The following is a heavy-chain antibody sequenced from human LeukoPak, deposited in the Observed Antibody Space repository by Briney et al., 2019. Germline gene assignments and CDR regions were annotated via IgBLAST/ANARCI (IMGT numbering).Heavy chain of an antibody. CDR3: ARAKYGDAFDY. CDR2: INHSGST. D-gene: IGHD4-17*01. CDR1: GGSFSGYY. Sequence: SETLSLTCAVYGGSFSGYYWSWIRQPPGKGLEWIGEINHSGSTNYNPSLKSRVTISVDTSKNQFSLKLSSVTAADTAVYYCARAKYGDAFDYRGQGTLVTVSS. V-gene: IGHV4-34*01. J-gene: IGHJ4*02.